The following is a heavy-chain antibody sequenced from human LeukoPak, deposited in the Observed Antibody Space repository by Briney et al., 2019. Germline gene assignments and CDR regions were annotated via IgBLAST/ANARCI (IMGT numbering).Heavy chain of an antibody. CDR3: ARSQSGSSYYYMDV. J-gene: IGHJ6*03. CDR2: IYYSGST. Sequence: PSETLSLTCSVSGGFISSYYWSWIRQPPGKGLEWIGYIYYSGSTNYNDSLKSRVTISVDTSKNQFSLKVSSVTAADTAVYYCARSQSGSSYYYMDVWGKGTTVTVS. V-gene: IGHV4-59*01. D-gene: IGHD3-10*01. CDR1: GGFISSYY.